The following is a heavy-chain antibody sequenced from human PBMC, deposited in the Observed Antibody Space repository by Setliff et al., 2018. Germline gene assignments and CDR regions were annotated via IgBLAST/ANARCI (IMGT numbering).Heavy chain of an antibody. D-gene: IGHD1-26*01. J-gene: IGHJ4*02. CDR1: GFTLNIYT. V-gene: IGHV3-23*01. CDR3: AKDRQPDGRWDIDY. CDR2: FIAGDSST. Sequence: GGSLRLSCAASGFTLNIYTMSWVRQAPRKGLGWVASFIAGDSSTIYADSVKGRFTISRDISKNTLYLQMNSLRADDTAVYFCAKDRQPDGRWDIDYWGQGTLVTVSS.